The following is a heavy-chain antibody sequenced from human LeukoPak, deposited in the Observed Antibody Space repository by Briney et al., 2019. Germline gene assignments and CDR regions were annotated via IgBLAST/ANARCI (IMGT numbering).Heavy chain of an antibody. V-gene: IGHV3-53*01. CDR2: IYRGGNT. CDR3: AGDHVPATIYY. J-gene: IGHJ4*02. Sequence: PGGTLRLSCAASGFTVSSNYMSWVRQAPGKGLEWVSVIYRGGNTDYADSVKGRFTISRDNSKNTLYLQMNSLRAEDTAVYYCAGDHVPATIYYWGQGTLVTVSS. CDR1: GFTVSSNY. D-gene: IGHD2-2*01.